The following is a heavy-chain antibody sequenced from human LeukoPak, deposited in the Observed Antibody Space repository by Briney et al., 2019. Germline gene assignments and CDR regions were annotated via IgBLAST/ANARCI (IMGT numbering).Heavy chain of an antibody. CDR1: GFTFSSYS. Sequence: PGGSLRLSCAASGFTFSSYSMNWVRQAPGKGLEWVSSISSSSSYIYYADSVKGRFTISRDNAKNSLYLQMNSLRAEDTAVYYCARLPTMVTNVFDIWGQGTMVTVSS. CDR3: ARLPTMVTNVFDI. V-gene: IGHV3-21*01. J-gene: IGHJ3*02. CDR2: ISSSSSYI. D-gene: IGHD4/OR15-4a*01.